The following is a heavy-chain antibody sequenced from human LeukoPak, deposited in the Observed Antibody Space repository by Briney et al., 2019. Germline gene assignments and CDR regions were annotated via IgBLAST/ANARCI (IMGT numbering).Heavy chain of an antibody. CDR1: GGSISSYY. CDR3: ARIRFLEWLTPHYFDY. Sequence: PSETLSLTCTVSGGSISSYYWSWIRQPPGKGLEWIGYIYYSGSTNYNPSLKSRVTISVDTSKNRFSLKLSSVTAADTAVYYCARIRFLEWLTPHYFDYWGQGTLVTVSS. V-gene: IGHV4-59*01. D-gene: IGHD3-3*01. J-gene: IGHJ4*02. CDR2: IYYSGST.